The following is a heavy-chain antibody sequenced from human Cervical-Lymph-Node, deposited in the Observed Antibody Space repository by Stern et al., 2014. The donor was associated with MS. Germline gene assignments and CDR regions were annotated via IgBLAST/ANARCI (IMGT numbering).Heavy chain of an antibody. CDR3: ASFPYGSGSYRS. V-gene: IGHV4-34*01. CDR2: INHSGST. J-gene: IGHJ3*01. Sequence: QVQLQQWGAGLLKPSETLSLTCAVYGGSFSGYYWSWIRQPPGKGLEWIGEINHSGSTNYNPSLKSRVPISVDTSKNQFSLKLSSVTAADTAVYYCASFPYGSGSYRSWGQGTMVTVSS. CDR1: GGSFSGYY. D-gene: IGHD3-10*01.